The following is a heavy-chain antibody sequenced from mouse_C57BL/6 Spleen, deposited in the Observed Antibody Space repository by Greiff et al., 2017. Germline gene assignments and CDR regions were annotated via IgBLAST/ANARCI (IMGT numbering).Heavy chain of an antibody. J-gene: IGHJ1*03. D-gene: IGHD2-4*01. V-gene: IGHV1-59*01. CDR2: IDPSDSYT. CDR3: ASMIKRYFDV. CDR1: GHTFTSYW. Sequence: QVQLQQSGAELVRPGTSVKLSCKASGHTFTSYWMHWVKQRPGQGLEWIGVIDPSDSYTNYNQKFKGKATLTVDTSSSTAYMQLSSLTSEDSAVYYCASMIKRYFDVWGTGTTVTVSS.